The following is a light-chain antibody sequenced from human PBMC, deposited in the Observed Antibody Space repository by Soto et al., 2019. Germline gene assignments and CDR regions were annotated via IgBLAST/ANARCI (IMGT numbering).Light chain of an antibody. V-gene: IGKV3-15*01. CDR1: QSVSSSY. Sequence: IVLTQSPGTLSLTPGERATLSCRASQSVSSSYLAWYQQKPGQAPRLLIYGASTRATGIPARFSGSGSGTEFTLTISSLQSEDFAVYYCQQYNVWPLTFGGGTKVDI. J-gene: IGKJ4*01. CDR2: GAS. CDR3: QQYNVWPLT.